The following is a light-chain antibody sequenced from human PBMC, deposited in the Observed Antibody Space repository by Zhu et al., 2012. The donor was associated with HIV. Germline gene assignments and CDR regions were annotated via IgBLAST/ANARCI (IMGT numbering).Light chain of an antibody. CDR3: HQYNNWPPT. Sequence: ETVMTQSPATLSVSPGEGGTLSCRASQSVGSNLAWYQQKPGQVPRLLIYRSSTRATGISDRFRGSGSGTEFTLTISSLQSEDFAVYYCHQYNNWPPTFGQGTTVDIK. CDR1: QSVGSN. J-gene: IGKJ1*01. CDR2: RSS. V-gene: IGKV3-15*01.